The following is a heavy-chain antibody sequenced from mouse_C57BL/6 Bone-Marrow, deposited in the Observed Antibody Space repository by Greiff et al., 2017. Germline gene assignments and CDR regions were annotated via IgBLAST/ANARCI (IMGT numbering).Heavy chain of an antibody. CDR3: AGGYGNYWYFDV. J-gene: IGHJ1*03. V-gene: IGHV5-4*03. CDR2: ISDGGSYT. CDR1: GFTFSSYA. D-gene: IGHD2-1*01. Sequence: DVMLVESGGGLVKPGGSLKLSCAASGFTFSSYAMSWVRQTPEKRLEWVATISDGGSYTYYPDNVKGRFTISRDNAKNNLYLQMSHLKSEDTAVYYCAGGYGNYWYFDVWGTGTTVTVSS.